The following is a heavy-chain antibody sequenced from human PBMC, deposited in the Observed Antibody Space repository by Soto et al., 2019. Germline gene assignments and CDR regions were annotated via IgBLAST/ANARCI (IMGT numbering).Heavy chain of an antibody. J-gene: IGHJ4*02. CDR2: IWRDGQEI. CDR3: SRAPGQDEAIDY. CDR1: GLTFRNFG. Sequence: QVQVVESWGGVVQPGSSLKLSCAASGLTFRNFGIHWVRQAPGTGVEWVAVIWRDGQEIYYADSAKGRSTISRDNSKYTLYLQMNRLRAEDTAVYYCSRAPGQDEAIDYWGQGSLLTVSS. V-gene: IGHV3-33*01.